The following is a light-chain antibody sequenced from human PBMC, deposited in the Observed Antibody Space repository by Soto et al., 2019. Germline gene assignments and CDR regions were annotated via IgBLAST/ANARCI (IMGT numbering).Light chain of an antibody. Sequence: QSVLTQPASVSGSPGQLITISCTGTSSDVGGYNYVSWYQQHPGKAPKLMIYDVSNRPSGVSNRFSGSKSGNTASLSISGLLAEDVADYYSRSYTSSSTSVFGTGPKVIGL. J-gene: IGLJ1*01. V-gene: IGLV2-14*01. CDR1: SSDVGGYNY. CDR2: DVS. CDR3: RSYTSSSTSV.